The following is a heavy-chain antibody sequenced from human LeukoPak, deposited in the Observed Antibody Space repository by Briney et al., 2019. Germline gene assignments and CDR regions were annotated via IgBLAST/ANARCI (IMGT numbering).Heavy chain of an antibody. Sequence: ASVKVSCKASGYTFTGYYIHWVRQAPGQRLEWMGWINPTSGGTKYAQKFQGRVTMTRDTSISTAYMELSRLRADDTAVFYCARGGGYTYGYFADWGQGTLVTVSS. CDR3: ARGGGYTYGYFAD. CDR1: GYTFTGYY. CDR2: INPTSGGT. J-gene: IGHJ4*02. D-gene: IGHD5-18*01. V-gene: IGHV1-2*02.